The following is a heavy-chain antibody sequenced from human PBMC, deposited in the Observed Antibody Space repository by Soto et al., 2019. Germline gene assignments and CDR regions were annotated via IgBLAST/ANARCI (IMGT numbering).Heavy chain of an antibody. Sequence: LRLSCAASGFAFSSYDMHWVRQATGKGLEWVSAIGTAGDTYYPGSVKGRFTISRENAKNSLYLQMNSLRAGDTAVYYCARFGNMHFDYWGQGTLVTVSS. V-gene: IGHV3-13*01. CDR2: IGTAGDT. J-gene: IGHJ4*02. D-gene: IGHD3-16*01. CDR1: GFAFSSYD. CDR3: ARFGNMHFDY.